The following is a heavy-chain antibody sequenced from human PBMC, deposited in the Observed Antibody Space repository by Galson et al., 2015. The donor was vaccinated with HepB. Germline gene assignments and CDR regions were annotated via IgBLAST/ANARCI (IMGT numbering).Heavy chain of an antibody. Sequence: SLRLSCAASGFNVSQNYMTWVRQAPGKGLEWVSTIHSNGKTYYADSVKGRFTISRDDAKNVVFLQMNSLRAEATALYYCAKSPGSGSYLDYWGQGSLVIVSS. V-gene: IGHV3-66*01. D-gene: IGHD3-10*01. CDR1: GFNVSQNY. J-gene: IGHJ4*02. CDR3: AKSPGSGSYLDY. CDR2: IHSNGKT.